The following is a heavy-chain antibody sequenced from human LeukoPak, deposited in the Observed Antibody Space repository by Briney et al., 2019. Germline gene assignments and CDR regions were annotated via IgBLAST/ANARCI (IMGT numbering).Heavy chain of an antibody. CDR2: IKQGGSEK. CDR1: GFTFSSYW. J-gene: IGHJ3*02. CDR3: ARREGILYWLNSGAFDI. D-gene: IGHD2-8*02. V-gene: IGHV3-7*01. Sequence: GGSLRLSCAASGFTFSSYWMSWVRQAPGKGLEWVANIKQGGSEKYYVDSVKGRFTISRDNAKNSLYLQMNSLRAEDTAVYYCARREGILYWLNSGAFDIWGQGTMVTVSS.